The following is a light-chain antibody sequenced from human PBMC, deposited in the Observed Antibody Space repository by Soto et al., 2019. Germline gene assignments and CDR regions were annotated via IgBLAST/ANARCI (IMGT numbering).Light chain of an antibody. CDR3: TSYAGSNKLL. Sequence: QSALTQPPSASGSPGQSVAISCTGTSSDVGGYNYVSWYQQHPGKAPKLIIYEVTKRPSGVPDRFSDSKSGNAASLPVSGLQAEDEADYYCTSYAGSNKLLFGGGTKVTVL. CDR2: EVT. V-gene: IGLV2-8*01. CDR1: SSDVGGYNY. J-gene: IGLJ2*01.